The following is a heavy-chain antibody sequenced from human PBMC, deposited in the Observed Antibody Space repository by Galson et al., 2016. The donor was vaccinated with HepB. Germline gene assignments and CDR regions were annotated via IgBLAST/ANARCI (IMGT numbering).Heavy chain of an antibody. CDR3: ARQGPVTTSSQPSDY. D-gene: IGHD4-17*01. Sequence: QSGAEVKKPGESLMISCKGSGYNFATFWIGWVRQMPGKGLEWMGLIYPGDSDTRYGPSFQGQVTISADKSLNTAYLQWTSLKASDTATYYCARQGPVTTSSQPSDYWGQGTPVIVSP. V-gene: IGHV5-51*01. J-gene: IGHJ4*02. CDR2: IYPGDSDT. CDR1: GYNFATFW.